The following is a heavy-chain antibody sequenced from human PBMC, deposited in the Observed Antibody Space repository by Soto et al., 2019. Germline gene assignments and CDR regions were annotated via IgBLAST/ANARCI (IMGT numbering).Heavy chain of an antibody. CDR1: GGSISSYY. CDR2: IYYSGST. J-gene: IGHJ4*02. D-gene: IGHD2-15*01. V-gene: IGHV4-59*08. Sequence: QVQLQESGPGLVKPSETLSLTCTVSGGSISSYYWSWIRQHPGKGLEWIGYIYYSGSTNYNPSLKRRVTISVDTSKNQFSLQLSSVTAADTAVYYCARRYGGTFDYWGQGTLGTVSS. CDR3: ARRYGGTFDY.